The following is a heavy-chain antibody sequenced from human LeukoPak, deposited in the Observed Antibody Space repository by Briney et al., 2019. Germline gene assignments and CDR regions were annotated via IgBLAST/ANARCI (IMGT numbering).Heavy chain of an antibody. CDR1: GFTFSTYW. V-gene: IGHV3-7*01. CDR2: IKQDGSEK. Sequence: GGSLRLSCAASGFTFSTYWMSWVRQAPGKGLEWVANIKQDGSEKYYVDSVKGRFTISRDNAKNSLYLQMNSLRAEDTAVYYCAKALEAARRGYYYYYMDVWGKGTTVTVSS. J-gene: IGHJ6*03. D-gene: IGHD6-6*01. CDR3: AKALEAARRGYYYYYMDV.